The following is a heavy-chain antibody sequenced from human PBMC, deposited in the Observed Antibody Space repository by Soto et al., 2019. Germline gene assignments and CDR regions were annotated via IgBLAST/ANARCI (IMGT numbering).Heavy chain of an antibody. V-gene: IGHV4-59*01. Sequence: PSETLSLTCTVSGGSISSYYWSWIRQPPGKGLEWIGYIYYSGSTNYNPSLKSRVTISVDTSKNQFSLKLSSVTAADTAVYYCARATVPYGGFCFDYCGQGTLVPVSS. D-gene: IGHD4-17*01. CDR2: IYYSGST. CDR3: ARATVPYGGFCFDY. J-gene: IGHJ4*02. CDR1: GGSISSYY.